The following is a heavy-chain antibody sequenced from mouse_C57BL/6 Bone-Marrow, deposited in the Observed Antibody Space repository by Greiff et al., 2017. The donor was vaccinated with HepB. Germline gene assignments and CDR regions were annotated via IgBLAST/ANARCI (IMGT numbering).Heavy chain of an antibody. J-gene: IGHJ3*01. CDR1: GFTFSSYA. D-gene: IGHD1-1*01. CDR2: ISDGGSYT. CDR3: AREDSHYYGISWFAY. V-gene: IGHV5-4*01. Sequence: EVQVVESGGGLVKPGGSLKLSCAASGFTFSSYAMSWVRQTPEKRLEWVATISDGGSYTYYPDNVKGRFTISRDNAKNNLYLQMSHLKSEDTAMYYCAREDSHYYGISWFAYWGQGTLVTVSA.